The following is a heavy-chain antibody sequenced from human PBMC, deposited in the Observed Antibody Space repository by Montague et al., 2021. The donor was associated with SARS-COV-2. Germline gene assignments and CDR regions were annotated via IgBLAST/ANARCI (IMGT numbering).Heavy chain of an antibody. CDR2: ISVGAETT. Sequence: SLRLSCAASGFTFDTEAMSWVRQAPGKGLQWVSYISVGAETTYYADSVKGRFTISRDNSNSTVHLQMNNLRPEDTAVHFCAKMGTNWYPDWFDPWGQGTLVTVSS. D-gene: IGHD6-13*01. CDR3: AKMGTNWYPDWFDP. J-gene: IGHJ5*02. CDR1: GFTFDTEA. V-gene: IGHV3-23*01.